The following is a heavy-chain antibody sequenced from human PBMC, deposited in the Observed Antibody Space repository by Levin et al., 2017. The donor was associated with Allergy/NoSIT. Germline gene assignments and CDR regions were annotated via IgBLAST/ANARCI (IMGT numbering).Heavy chain of an antibody. J-gene: IGHJ4*02. Sequence: SVKVSCKASGGTFSSYAISWVRQAPGQGREGMGRIIPILGIANYAQKFQGRVTITADKSTSTAYMELSSLRSEDTAVYYCTQYYYDSSGYYLDYWGQGTLVTVSS. D-gene: IGHD3-22*01. CDR2: IIPILGIA. CDR1: GGTFSSYA. CDR3: TQYYYDSSGYYLDY. V-gene: IGHV1-69*04.